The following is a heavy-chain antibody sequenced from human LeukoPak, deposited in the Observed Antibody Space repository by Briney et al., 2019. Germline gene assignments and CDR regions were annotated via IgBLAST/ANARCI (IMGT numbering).Heavy chain of an antibody. J-gene: IGHJ3*02. CDR1: DYSIRSGYY. Sequence: SETLSLTCDGSDYSIRSGYYWGWIRQPPGKGLEWIGSLYHSGSAYYSPSLKSRVTISLDTSNNELSLRLSSVTAADTAIYYCARQNIVVVVAATPGAFDIWGQGTLVTVSS. V-gene: IGHV4-38-2*01. CDR3: ARQNIVVVVAATPGAFDI. CDR2: LYHSGSA. D-gene: IGHD2-15*01.